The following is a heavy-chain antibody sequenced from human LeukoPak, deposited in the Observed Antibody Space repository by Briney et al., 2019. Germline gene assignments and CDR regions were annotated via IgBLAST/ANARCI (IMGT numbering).Heavy chain of an antibody. CDR1: GHSFNTYW. D-gene: IGHD7-27*01. CDR3: ARLSGGSWANTEYFPD. CDR2: VYRSGSHT. V-gene: IGHV5-51*01. Sequence: GESLTISCNASGHSFNTYWIGWVRQKPGKGLEWMAIVYRSGSHTRYSPSFEGHFTISADKTVTTAYLQWSSLEASDTAVYYCARLSGGSWANTEYFPDWGQGTLVIVSS. J-gene: IGHJ1*01.